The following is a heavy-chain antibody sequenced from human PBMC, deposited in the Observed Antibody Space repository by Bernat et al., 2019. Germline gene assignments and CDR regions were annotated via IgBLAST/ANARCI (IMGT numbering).Heavy chain of an antibody. CDR3: ARGTSTSAPYMDV. J-gene: IGHJ6*03. CDR2: ISSSSSYT. CDR1: GFTFSDYY. Sequence: QVQLVESGGGLVKPGGSLRLSCAASGFTFSDYYMSWIRQAPGKGLDWVSYISSSSSYTSYAASVKGRVTISRDNAKNSLYLQMNSLRAEDTAVYYCARGTSTSAPYMDVWGKGTTVTVSS. V-gene: IGHV3-11*05.